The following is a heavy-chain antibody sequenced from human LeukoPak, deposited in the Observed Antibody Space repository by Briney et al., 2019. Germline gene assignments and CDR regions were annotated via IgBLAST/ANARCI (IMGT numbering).Heavy chain of an antibody. J-gene: IGHJ2*01. V-gene: IGHV4-31*03. CDR3: VRGRYDGSGYNYWYFDL. D-gene: IGHD3-22*01. CDR2: IYHSGYT. CDR1: GRSISNGDYY. Sequence: SQTLSLTCTVSGRSISNGDYYWTWLRQHPGKGLEGIVHIYHSGYTYYNPSLKSRVTMSLDTSKNKFSLELSSVTAADTAVYYCVRGRYDGSGYNYWYFDLWGRGTLVTVSS.